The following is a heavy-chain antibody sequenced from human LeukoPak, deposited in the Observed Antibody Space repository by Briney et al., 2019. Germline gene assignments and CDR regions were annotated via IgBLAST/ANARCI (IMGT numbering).Heavy chain of an antibody. J-gene: IGHJ5*02. V-gene: IGHV1-3*01. CDR1: GYTFTSYA. D-gene: IGHD3-9*01. Sequence: GASVKVSCKASGYTFTSYAMHWVRQAPGQRLEWMGWINAGNGNTKYSQKFQGRVTITRDTSASTAYMELSSLRSEDTAVYYCARDRDYDILTGYYLGYWFDPWGQRTLVTVSS. CDR3: ARDRDYDILTGYYLGYWFDP. CDR2: INAGNGNT.